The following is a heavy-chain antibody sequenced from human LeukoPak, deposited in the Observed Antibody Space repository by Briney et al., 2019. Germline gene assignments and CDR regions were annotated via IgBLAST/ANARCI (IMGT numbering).Heavy chain of an antibody. CDR3: AMISSGSWYGADFQH. D-gene: IGHD6-13*01. V-gene: IGHV1-46*01. CDR2: INPSGGST. Sequence: ASVKVSCKASGYTFTSYYMHWVRQAPGQGLEWMGIINPSGGSTSYAQKFQGRVTMTRDTSTSTVYMELSSLRSEDTAVYYCAMISSGSWYGADFQHWGQGTLVTVSS. CDR1: GYTFTSYY. J-gene: IGHJ1*01.